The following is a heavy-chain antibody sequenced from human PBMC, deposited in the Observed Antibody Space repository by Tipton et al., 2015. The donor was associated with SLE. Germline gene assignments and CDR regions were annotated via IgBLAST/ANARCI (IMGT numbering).Heavy chain of an antibody. CDR2: IYYSGST. Sequence: LRLSCTVSGGSISSYYWSWIRQPPGKGLEWIGYIYYSGSTNYNPSLKSRVTISVDTSKNQFSLKLSSVTAADTAVYYCARWAGPTVNFDYWAREPWSPSPQ. D-gene: IGHD4-11*01. CDR1: GGSISSYY. CDR3: ARWAGPTVNFDY. J-gene: IGHJ4*02. V-gene: IGHV4-59*01.